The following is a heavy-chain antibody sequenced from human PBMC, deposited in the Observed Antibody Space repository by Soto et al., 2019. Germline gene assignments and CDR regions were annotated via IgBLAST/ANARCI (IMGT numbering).Heavy chain of an antibody. CDR3: AKLAAMFQPFDY. J-gene: IGHJ4*02. D-gene: IGHD3-10*02. CDR1: GFTFTSVW. V-gene: IGHV3-23*01. CDR2: ISGSGGST. Sequence: GGSLRLSCAASGFTFTSVWMHWVRQAPGQELVWVSAISGSGGSTYYADSVKGRFTISIYNSKNTLYLQMNSLRAEDTAVYYCAKLAAMFQPFDYWGQGTLVTVSS.